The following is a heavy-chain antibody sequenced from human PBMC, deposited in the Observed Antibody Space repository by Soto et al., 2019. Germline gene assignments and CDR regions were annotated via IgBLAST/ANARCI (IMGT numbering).Heavy chain of an antibody. CDR3: ARAVTWGLDV. CDR2: ISRSSTGI. Sequence: EVQLVESGGGVVQPGGSLILSCAASGFTFSLYSMSWVREAPGKGLEWVSYISRSSTGIHYADSVKGRFTISRDDATKSLHLQMNRLRDGDTAVYYCARAVTWGLDVWGQGSTVSISS. V-gene: IGHV3-48*02. D-gene: IGHD3-10*01. J-gene: IGHJ6*02. CDR1: GFTFSLYS.